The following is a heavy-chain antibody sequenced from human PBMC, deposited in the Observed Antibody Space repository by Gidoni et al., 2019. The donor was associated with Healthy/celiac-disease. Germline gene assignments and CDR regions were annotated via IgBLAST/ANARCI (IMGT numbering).Heavy chain of an antibody. CDR3: ASRTGHSYTAMVWFAFDI. D-gene: IGHD5-18*01. Sequence: EVQLVESGGGLVQPGGSLRLSCAASGFTVSSNYMIWVRQAPGKGLEWVSVIYSGGSTYYADSVKVRFTISRDNSKNTLYLQMNSLRAEDTAVYYWASRTGHSYTAMVWFAFDIWGQGTMVTVSS. J-gene: IGHJ3*02. CDR1: GFTVSSNY. V-gene: IGHV3-66*02. CDR2: IYSGGST.